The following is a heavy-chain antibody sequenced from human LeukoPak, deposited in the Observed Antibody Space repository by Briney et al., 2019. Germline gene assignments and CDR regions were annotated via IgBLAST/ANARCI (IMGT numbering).Heavy chain of an antibody. Sequence: GGSLRLSCAGSGFTFSDYYMSWIRQAPGKGLEWVSYISSGGSYTNFADSVKGRFTISRDNAKNSLYLQMNSLRADDTAVYYCARNYLQGVPGVYWGQGTLVTVSS. CDR2: ISSGGSYT. D-gene: IGHD3-10*01. V-gene: IGHV3-11*03. J-gene: IGHJ4*02. CDR1: GFTFSDYY. CDR3: ARNYLQGVPGVY.